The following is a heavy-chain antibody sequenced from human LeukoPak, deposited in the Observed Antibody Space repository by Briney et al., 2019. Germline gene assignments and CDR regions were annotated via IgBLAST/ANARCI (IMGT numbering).Heavy chain of an antibody. D-gene: IGHD5-12*01. V-gene: IGHV3-15*07. J-gene: IGHJ4*02. CDR3: TTDQPYSGYDWEDY. CDR2: IKSKTDGGTA. Sequence: PGGSLRLSCAASGFTFSHAWMNWVRLAPGKGLEWVGRIKSKTDGGTADYAAPVKGRFTISRDDSSNTLYLHMNSLKSEDTAIYYCTTDQPYSGYDWEDYWGQGTLVTVSS. CDR1: GFTFSHAW.